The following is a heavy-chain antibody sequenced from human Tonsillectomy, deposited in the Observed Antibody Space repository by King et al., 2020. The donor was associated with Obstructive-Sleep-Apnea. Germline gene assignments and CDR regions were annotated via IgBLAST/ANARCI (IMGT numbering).Heavy chain of an antibody. CDR1: GFTFDDYT. CDR3: AKDMALGGIAADPAAADV. D-gene: IGHD6-13*01. Sequence: VQLVESGGVVVQPGGSLRLSCAASGFTFDDYTMHWVRQPPGKGLEWVALINWDGDSTNYADSVKGRFTISRDNTKNSLYLQMTSLRTEDTALYYCAKDMALGGIAADPAAADVWGQGTAVTVSS. V-gene: IGHV3-43*01. J-gene: IGHJ6*02. CDR2: INWDGDST.